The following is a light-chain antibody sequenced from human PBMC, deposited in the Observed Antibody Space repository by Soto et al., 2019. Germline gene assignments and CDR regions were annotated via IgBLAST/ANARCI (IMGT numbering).Light chain of an antibody. V-gene: IGLV2-14*01. J-gene: IGLJ3*02. CDR1: TSDIGAYNF. Sequence: QSALTQPASVSGSPGQSITISCNGSTSDIGAYNFVSWYQQHPGRAPKLMIYEVTHRASGVSDRFSGSKSGNTASLAISGLQAEDEAYYYCSSSTTISTLVVFGGGTKVTVL. CDR3: SSSTTISTLVV. CDR2: EVT.